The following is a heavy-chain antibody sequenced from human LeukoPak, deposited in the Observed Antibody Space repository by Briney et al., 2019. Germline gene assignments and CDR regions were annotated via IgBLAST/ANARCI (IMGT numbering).Heavy chain of an antibody. CDR2: ISAYNGNT. CDR1: GGTFSSYA. V-gene: IGHV1-18*01. D-gene: IGHD1-14*01. CDR3: ARDGRFYPDHNFDY. Sequence: EASVKVSCKASGGTFSSYAISWVRQAPGQGLEWMGWISAYNGNTNYAQKLQGRVTMTTDTSTSTAYMELRSLRSDDTAVYYCARDGRFYPDHNFDYWGQGTLVTVSS. J-gene: IGHJ4*02.